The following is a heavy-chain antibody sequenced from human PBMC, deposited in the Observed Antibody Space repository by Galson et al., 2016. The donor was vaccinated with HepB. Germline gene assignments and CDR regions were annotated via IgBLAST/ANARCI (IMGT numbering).Heavy chain of an antibody. J-gene: IGHJ4*02. V-gene: IGHV1-18*04. CDR1: GYWFPTYG. CDR2: ISANSGNT. Sequence: SVKVSCKASGYWFPTYGFSWVRQAPGQGLEWLGWISANSGNTKYAQKFQDRVTMTRDTSATTVYMELRSLRPDDTAVYYCAGDVQYRLDYWGQGTPVTVSS. D-gene: IGHD1-1*01. CDR3: AGDVQYRLDY.